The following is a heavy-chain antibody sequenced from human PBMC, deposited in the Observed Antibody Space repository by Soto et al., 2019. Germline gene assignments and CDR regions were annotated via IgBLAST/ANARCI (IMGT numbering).Heavy chain of an antibody. V-gene: IGHV4-34*01. CDR2: INHSGST. J-gene: IGHJ6*02. Sequence: SETLSLTCAVYGGSFSGYYWSWIRQPPGKGLEWIGEINHSGSTNYNPSLKSRVTISVDTSKNQFSLKLSSVTAADTAVYYCARIRYYDFWSGYYLRYYYGMDVWGQGTTVT. CDR3: ARIRYYDFWSGYYLRYYYGMDV. D-gene: IGHD3-3*01. CDR1: GGSFSGYY.